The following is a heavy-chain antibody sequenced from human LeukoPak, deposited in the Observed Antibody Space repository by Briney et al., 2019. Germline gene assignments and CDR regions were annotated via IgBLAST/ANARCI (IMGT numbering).Heavy chain of an antibody. J-gene: IGHJ4*02. CDR2: SSGSGGST. CDR3: AKDNYGSGSNYFEY. D-gene: IGHD3-10*01. V-gene: IGHV3-23*01. CDR1: GFTFSSYA. Sequence: GGSLTLSCAASGFTFSSYAMSWVRQAQGKGLEWVSGSSGSGGSTYYADSVKGRFTTSRDNSKNTLYLQMDSLRAEDTAVYYCAKDNYGSGSNYFEYWGQGTLVTVSS.